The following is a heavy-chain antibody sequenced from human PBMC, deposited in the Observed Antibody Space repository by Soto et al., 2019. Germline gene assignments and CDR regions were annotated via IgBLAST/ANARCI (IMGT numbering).Heavy chain of an antibody. J-gene: IGHJ4*02. D-gene: IGHD3-22*01. CDR3: ATGANFYYDTSRY. CDR1: VFTFSTYA. Sequence: GGSLRLSCAASVFTFSTYAVSWVRQAPGKGLEWVSAISDGGGRTYYADSAKGRFTISRDNSKNTLYLQMTSLRPDDTAVYYCATGANFYYDTSRYWGQGTLVTV. V-gene: IGHV3-23*01. CDR2: ISDGGGRT.